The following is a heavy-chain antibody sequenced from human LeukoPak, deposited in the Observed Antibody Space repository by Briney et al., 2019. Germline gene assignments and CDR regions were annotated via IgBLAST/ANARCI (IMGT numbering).Heavy chain of an antibody. J-gene: IGHJ5*02. V-gene: IGHV4-30-2*01. CDR2: IYHSGST. D-gene: IGHD2-2*01. CDR1: GGSISSGGYY. CDR3: ASSPPEYQLPTERFDP. Sequence: SQTLSLTCTVSGGSISSGGYYWRWIRQPPGKGLEWIGYIYHSGSTYYNPSLKSRVTISVDRSKNQFSLKLSSVTAADTAVYYCASSPPEYQLPTERFDPWGQGTLVTVSS.